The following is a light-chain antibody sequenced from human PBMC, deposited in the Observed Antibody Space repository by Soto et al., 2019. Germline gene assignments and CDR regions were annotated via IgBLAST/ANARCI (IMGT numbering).Light chain of an antibody. J-gene: IGKJ4*01. V-gene: IGKV3-15*01. CDR2: GAS. CDR3: QQYSKWPLT. Sequence: EMVLTQSPATLSLSPGERATLSCRASQSVRTYLAWYQQKPGQGPRVLIYGASTRATGIPARFSGSGSGTEFILTISSLQSEDFAVYYCQQYSKWPLTFGGGTKVDIK. CDR1: QSVRTY.